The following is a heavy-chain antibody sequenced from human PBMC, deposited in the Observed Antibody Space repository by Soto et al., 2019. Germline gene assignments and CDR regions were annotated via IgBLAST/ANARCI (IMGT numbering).Heavy chain of an antibody. CDR2: IYYSGIT. J-gene: IGHJ3*02. Sequence: SETLSLTCTVSGGSISSYYGSWIRQPPGKGLEWIGYIYYSGITNYNPSLKSRVTISVDTSKNQFSLKLSSVTAADTAVYYCASTPGRSSGWTGAFDIWGQGTMVTVSS. CDR3: ASTPGRSSGWTGAFDI. CDR1: GGSISSYY. D-gene: IGHD6-19*01. V-gene: IGHV4-59*01.